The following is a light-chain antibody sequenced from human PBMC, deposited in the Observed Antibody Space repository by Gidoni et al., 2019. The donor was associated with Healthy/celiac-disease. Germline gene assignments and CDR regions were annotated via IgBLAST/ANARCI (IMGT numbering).Light chain of an antibody. V-gene: IGLV2-11*01. CDR2: DVS. CDR1: SSDVGGYND. Sequence: QSALTQPRSVSGSPGQSVTISCTGTSSDVGGYNDVSWYQQHPGKAPKLMIYDVSKRPSGGPDRFSGSKSGNTASLTISGLQAADEADYYCCSYAGSYVFGTGTKVTVL. J-gene: IGLJ1*01. CDR3: CSYAGSYV.